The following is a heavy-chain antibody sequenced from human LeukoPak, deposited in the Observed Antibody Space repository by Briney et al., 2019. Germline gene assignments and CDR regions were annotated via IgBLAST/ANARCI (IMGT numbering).Heavy chain of an antibody. J-gene: IGHJ4*02. CDR1: GGSFSSYV. CDR2: IIPVLGVS. CDR3: TRVDYRAHYFDY. D-gene: IGHD4-11*01. V-gene: IGHV1-69*04. Sequence: GSSVKVSCKASGGSFSSYVITWVRQAPGQGLEWMGRIIPVLGVSNFAQKFQGRVTITADKSTNTAHMELSRLESGDTAVYYCTRVDYRAHYFDYWGQGTLVTVSS.